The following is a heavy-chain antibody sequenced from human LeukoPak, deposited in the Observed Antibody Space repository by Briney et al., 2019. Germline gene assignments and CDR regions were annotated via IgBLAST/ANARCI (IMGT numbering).Heavy chain of an antibody. CDR1: GYTFTSYD. Sequence: ASVKVSCKASGYTFTSYDINWVRQATGQGLEWMGWMNPNSGNTGYAQKFQGRVTMTRDTSISTAYMELSRLRSDDTAVYYCARNRLPIGYSSGWYGFDAFDIWGQGTMVTVSS. J-gene: IGHJ3*02. V-gene: IGHV1-8*01. CDR2: MNPNSGNT. D-gene: IGHD6-19*01. CDR3: ARNRLPIGYSSGWYGFDAFDI.